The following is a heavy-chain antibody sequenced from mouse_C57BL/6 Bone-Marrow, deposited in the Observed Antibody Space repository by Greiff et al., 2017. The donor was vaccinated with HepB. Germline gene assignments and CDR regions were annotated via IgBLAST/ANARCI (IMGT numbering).Heavy chain of an antibody. V-gene: IGHV1-59*01. CDR3: ARYTTTVVALDY. CDR1: GYTFTSYW. Sequence: QVQLKQPGAELVRPGTSVKLSCKASGYTFTSYWMHWVKQRPGQGLEWIGVIDPSDSYTNYNQKFKGKATLTVAPSSSTAYMQRSSLTSEDSAVYYCARYTTTVVALDYWGQGTTLTVSS. D-gene: IGHD1-1*01. J-gene: IGHJ2*01. CDR2: IDPSDSYT.